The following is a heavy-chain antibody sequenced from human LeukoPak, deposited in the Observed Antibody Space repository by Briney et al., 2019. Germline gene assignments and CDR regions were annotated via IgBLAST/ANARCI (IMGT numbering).Heavy chain of an antibody. CDR3: ARLGYYYYYMDV. Sequence: SETLSLTCTVSGGSISSSSYYWDWIRQPPGKGLEWIGTFYHGGSTYYNPSLKSRVTISVDTSKNQFSLKLSSMTAADTAVYYCARLGYYYYYMDVWGNGTTVTISS. CDR1: GGSISSSSYY. CDR2: FYHGGST. J-gene: IGHJ6*03. V-gene: IGHV4-39*01.